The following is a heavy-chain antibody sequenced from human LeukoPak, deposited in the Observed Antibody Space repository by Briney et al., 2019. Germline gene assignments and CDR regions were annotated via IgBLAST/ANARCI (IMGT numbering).Heavy chain of an antibody. D-gene: IGHD3-22*01. V-gene: IGHV3-23*01. CDR3: AKVRYYDRAYYFDY. CDR2: ISNNGGYT. Sequence: GGSLRLSCAASGFTFSNAWMSWVRQAPGKGLEWVSAISNNGGYTYYADSVQGRFTISRDNSKSTLCLQMNSLRAEDTAVYYCAKVRYYDRAYYFDYWGQGTLVTVSS. J-gene: IGHJ4*02. CDR1: GFTFSNAW.